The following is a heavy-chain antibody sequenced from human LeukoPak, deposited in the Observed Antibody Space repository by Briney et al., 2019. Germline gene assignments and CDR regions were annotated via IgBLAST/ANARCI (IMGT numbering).Heavy chain of an antibody. V-gene: IGHV3-48*03. J-gene: IGHJ4*02. D-gene: IGHD2-15*01. Sequence: GGSLRPSCAASGFTFSSYEMNWVRQAPGKGLEWVSYISSSGSTIYYADSVKGRFTISRDNAKNSLYLQMNSLRAEDTAVYYCARGGDIVVVVAATDYWGQGTLVTVSS. CDR1: GFTFSSYE. CDR2: ISSSGSTI. CDR3: ARGGDIVVVVAATDY.